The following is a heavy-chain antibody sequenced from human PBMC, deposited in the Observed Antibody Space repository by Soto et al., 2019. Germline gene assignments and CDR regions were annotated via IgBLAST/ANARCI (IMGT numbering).Heavy chain of an antibody. CDR2: MNQDGSEK. CDR3: AREGYDILTGYSKDAFDI. V-gene: IGHV3-7*01. D-gene: IGHD3-9*01. Sequence: VPLVESGGALVQPGGSLRLSCAASGFTFSNYWMSWVRQAPGKGLEWVANMNQDGSEKYYVDSVKGRFTISRDNAKNSLYLQMNSLRAEDTAIYHCAREGYDILTGYSKDAFDIWGQGTMVTVSS. CDR1: GFTFSNYW. J-gene: IGHJ3*02.